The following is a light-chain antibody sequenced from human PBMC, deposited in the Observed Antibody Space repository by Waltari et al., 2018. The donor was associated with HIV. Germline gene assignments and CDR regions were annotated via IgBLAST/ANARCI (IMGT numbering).Light chain of an antibody. V-gene: IGKV1-5*03. CDR2: KAS. Sequence: DIQMTQSPSPLSASVGDRVTITCRASQSISSWLAWYQQKPGKAPKLLIYKASSLESGVPSRFSGSGSGTEFTLTISSLQPDDFATYYCQQYNSCRKFGQGTKVEIK. CDR3: QQYNSCRK. J-gene: IGKJ1*01. CDR1: QSISSW.